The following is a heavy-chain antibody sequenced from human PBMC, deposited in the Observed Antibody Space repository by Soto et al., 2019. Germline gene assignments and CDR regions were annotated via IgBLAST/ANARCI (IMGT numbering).Heavy chain of an antibody. CDR1: GGSFSGYY. Sequence: SETLSLTCAVYGGSFSGYYWSWIRQPPGKGLEWIGEINHSGITNYNPSLKSRVTISVDTSKNQFSLNLTSTTAADTAVYYCARGSVDYNFWSGYYSRFYYFDFWGRGTLVTVSS. V-gene: IGHV4-34*01. CDR2: INHSGIT. D-gene: IGHD3-3*01. CDR3: ARGSVDYNFWSGYYSRFYYFDF. J-gene: IGHJ4*02.